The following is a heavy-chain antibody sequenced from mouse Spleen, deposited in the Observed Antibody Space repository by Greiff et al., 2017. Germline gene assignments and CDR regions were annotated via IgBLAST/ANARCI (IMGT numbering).Heavy chain of an antibody. V-gene: IGHV5-16*01. Sequence: EVMLVESEGGLVQPGSSMKLSCTASGFTFSDYYMAWVRQVPEKGLEWVANINYDGSSTYYLDSLKSRFIISRDNAKNILYLQMSSLKSEDTATYYCARDRDYYSWYFDVWGTGTTVTVSS. D-gene: IGHD1-1*01. CDR3: ARDRDYYSWYFDV. CDR1: GFTFSDYY. CDR2: INYDGSST. J-gene: IGHJ1*03.